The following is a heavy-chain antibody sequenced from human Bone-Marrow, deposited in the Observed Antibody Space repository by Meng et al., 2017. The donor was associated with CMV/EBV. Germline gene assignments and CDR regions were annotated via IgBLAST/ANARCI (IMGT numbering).Heavy chain of an antibody. J-gene: IGHJ4*02. CDR1: GYRFTGYY. D-gene: IGHD2-2*01. V-gene: IGHV1-2*02. Sequence: ASVKVSCKTSGYRFTGYYMQWVRQAPGQGLEWMGWINPNSGGTNYAQKFQGRVTMTRDTSISTAYMELSRLRSDDTAVYYCARSGMVVVPAAHWGQGTLVTVSS. CDR2: INPNSGGT. CDR3: ARSGMVVVPAAH.